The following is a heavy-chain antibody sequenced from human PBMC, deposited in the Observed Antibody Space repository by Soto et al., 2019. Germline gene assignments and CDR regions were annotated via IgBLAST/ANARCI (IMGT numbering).Heavy chain of an antibody. CDR3: ARGRITIFGVPDY. Sequence: SETLSLTCTVSGGSISSGDYYWSWIRQPPGKGLEWIGYIYYSGSTYYNPSLKSRVTISVDTSKNQFSLKLSSVTAADTAVYYCARGRITIFGVPDYWGQGTLVTVSS. D-gene: IGHD3-3*01. V-gene: IGHV4-30-4*01. CDR2: IYYSGST. J-gene: IGHJ4*02. CDR1: GGSISSGDYY.